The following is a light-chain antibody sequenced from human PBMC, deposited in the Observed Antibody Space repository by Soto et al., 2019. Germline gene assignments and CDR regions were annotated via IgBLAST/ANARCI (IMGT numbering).Light chain of an antibody. J-gene: IGKJ1*01. CDR1: QTISSY. CDR3: QQTYSTPGT. V-gene: IGKV1-39*01. CDR2: AAS. Sequence: DIQMTQSPSSLSASVGDRVTITCRASQTISSYLNWYQQKPGIAPKLLIFAASSLQSEVPSRFSGSGSGTDFTLTICSLQPEDFATYFCQQTYSTPGTFGQGTKVEIK.